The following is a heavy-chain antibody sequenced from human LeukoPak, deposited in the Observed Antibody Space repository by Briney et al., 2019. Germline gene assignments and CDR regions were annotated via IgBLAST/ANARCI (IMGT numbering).Heavy chain of an antibody. V-gene: IGHV3-30*04. D-gene: IGHD3-3*01. J-gene: IGHJ4*02. CDR1: GFTFSSYA. CDR3: ARDRGIFGVVIPNFDY. Sequence: GRSLRLSCAASGFTFSSYAMHWVRQAPGKGLEWVAVISYDGSNKYYADSVKGRFTISRGNSKNTLYLQMNSLRAEDTAVYYCARDRGIFGVVIPNFDYWGQGTLVTVSS. CDR2: ISYDGSNK.